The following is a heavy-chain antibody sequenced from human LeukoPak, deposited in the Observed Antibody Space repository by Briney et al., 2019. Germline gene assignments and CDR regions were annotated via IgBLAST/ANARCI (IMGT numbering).Heavy chain of an antibody. CDR1: GFTFSSYA. CDR2: TAASSSST. J-gene: IGHJ6*02. Sequence: GGSLRLSCAASGFTFSSYAMSWVRQAPGKGLEWVSTTAASSSSTNYAESVKGRFTISRDSSKKTLYLQMNNLRAEDTAVYYCAKDRDIILTGHGMDVWGQGTTVTVSS. D-gene: IGHD1-20*01. V-gene: IGHV3-23*01. CDR3: AKDRDIILTGHGMDV.